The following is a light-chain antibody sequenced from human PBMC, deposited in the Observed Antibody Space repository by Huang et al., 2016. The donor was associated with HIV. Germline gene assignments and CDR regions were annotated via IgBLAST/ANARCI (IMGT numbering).Light chain of an antibody. CDR1: QSISSY. CDR3: QQGYSTPGT. J-gene: IGKJ1*01. V-gene: IGKV1-39*01. Sequence: DIQMTQSPSSLSASVGDRVTITCRASQSISSYLNWYQQKPGKAPKLLISIISTLQSGVPSRFSGSGSGTNFILIISSLQPEDFATYYCQQGYSTPGTFGQGTKVEIK. CDR2: IIS.